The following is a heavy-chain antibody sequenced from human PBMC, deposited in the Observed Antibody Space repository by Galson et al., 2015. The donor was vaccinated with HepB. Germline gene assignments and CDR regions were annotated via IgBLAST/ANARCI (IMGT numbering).Heavy chain of an antibody. J-gene: IGHJ4*02. CDR3: ARARLRYCSGGSCYVPYFDY. D-gene: IGHD2-15*01. CDR2: IKQDGSEK. CDR1: GFTFSSYW. V-gene: IGHV3-7*01. Sequence: SLRLSCAASGFTFSSYWMSWVRQAPGKGLEWVANIKQDGSEKYYVNSVKGRFTISRDNAKNSLYLQMNSLRAEDTAVYYCARARLRYCSGGSCYVPYFDYWGQGTLVTVSS.